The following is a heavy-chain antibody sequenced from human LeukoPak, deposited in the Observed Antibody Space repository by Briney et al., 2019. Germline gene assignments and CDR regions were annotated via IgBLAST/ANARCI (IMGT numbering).Heavy chain of an antibody. D-gene: IGHD4-17*01. CDR3: ARDKYGDYYFDY. CDR1: GFTFTTHT. Sequence: PGGSLRLFCAASGFTFTTHTMNWVRQAPGKGLEWVSSISSSSSYIYYADSVKGRFTISRDNAKNSLYLQMNSLRAEDTAVNYCARDKYGDYYFDYWGQGALVTVSS. V-gene: IGHV3-21*01. J-gene: IGHJ4*02. CDR2: ISSSSSYI.